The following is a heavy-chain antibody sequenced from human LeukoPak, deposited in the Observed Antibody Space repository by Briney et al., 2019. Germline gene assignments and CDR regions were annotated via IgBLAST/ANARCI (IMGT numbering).Heavy chain of an antibody. CDR1: GYSIRSGYY. CDR3: AWWAVSGITY. CDR2: IYQSGST. J-gene: IGHJ4*02. D-gene: IGHD6-19*01. Sequence: SETLSLTCTVSGYSIRSGYYWGWIRQPPGKGLEWIVTIYQSGSTYYNPSLKSRVTISVDTSKNQFSLKLTSVTAADTAIYYCAWWAVSGITYWGQGTLVTVSS. V-gene: IGHV4-38-2*02.